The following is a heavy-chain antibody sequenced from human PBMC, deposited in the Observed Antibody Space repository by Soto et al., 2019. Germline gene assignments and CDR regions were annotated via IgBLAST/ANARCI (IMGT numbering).Heavy chain of an antibody. D-gene: IGHD3-22*01. V-gene: IGHV1-8*01. Sequence: ASVKVSCKASGYTFTSYDINWARQATGQGLEWMGWMNPNSGNTGYAQKFQGRVTMTRNTSISTAYMELSSLRSEDTAVYYCARAGYYYDSSGYYYEYNWFDTWGQGTLVTVSS. CDR3: ARAGYYYDSSGYYYEYNWFDT. CDR1: GYTFTSYD. J-gene: IGHJ5*02. CDR2: MNPNSGNT.